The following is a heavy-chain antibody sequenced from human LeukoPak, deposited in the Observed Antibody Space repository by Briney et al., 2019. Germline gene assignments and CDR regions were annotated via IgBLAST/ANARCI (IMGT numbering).Heavy chain of an antibody. CDR1: GDSVSSKSAA. Sequence: SQTLSLTCAISGDSVSSKSAAWNWIRQSPPRGLEWLGRTYYRSKWSSGYAESVKSRLTISPDTSKNQFSLQLRSVTPDDTAVYYCARSQTGGTFDFWGQGALVTVSS. D-gene: IGHD1/OR15-1a*01. V-gene: IGHV6-1*01. CDR2: TYYRSKWSS. CDR3: ARSQTGGTFDF. J-gene: IGHJ4*02.